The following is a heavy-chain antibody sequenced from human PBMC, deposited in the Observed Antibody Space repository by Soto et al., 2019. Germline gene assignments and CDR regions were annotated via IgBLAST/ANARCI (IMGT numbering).Heavy chain of an antibody. CDR3: ARGCGGDCYSAPPSDY. CDR1: GFPFGNYG. V-gene: IGHV3-33*01. CDR2: VWYNGDTK. D-gene: IGHD2-21*02. J-gene: IGHJ4*02. Sequence: QVQLVESGGGVVQPGTSLRLSCAASGFPFGNYGMHWVRQAPGTGLEWVAVVWYNGDTKHYADSVKGRFTISRDNSKNTLYLQMDSLRADDTALYYCARGCGGDCYSAPPSDYWSQGTLVTVSS.